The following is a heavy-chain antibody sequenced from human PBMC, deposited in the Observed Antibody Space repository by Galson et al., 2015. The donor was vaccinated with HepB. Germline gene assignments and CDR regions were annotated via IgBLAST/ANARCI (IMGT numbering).Heavy chain of an antibody. D-gene: IGHD3-10*01. Sequence: SLRLSCAASGFTFSSYWMSWVRQAPGKGLEWVANIKQDGSEKYYVDSVKGRFTISRDNSKNTLYLQMNSLRAEDTAVYYCARSFYGSGSYWGYWGQGTLVTASS. CDR2: IKQDGSEK. CDR1: GFTFSSYW. CDR3: ARSFYGSGSYWGY. J-gene: IGHJ4*02. V-gene: IGHV3-7*03.